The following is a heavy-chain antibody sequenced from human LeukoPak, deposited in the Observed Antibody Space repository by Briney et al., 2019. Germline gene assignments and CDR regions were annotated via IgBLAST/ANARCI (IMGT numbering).Heavy chain of an antibody. J-gene: IGHJ4*02. Sequence: GGSLRLSCAASGFTFSSYEMNWVRQAPGKGLEWVSYISSSGSTIYYADSVKGRFTISRDNARNSLYLQMNSLRAEDTAVYYCAREGYCSSTSCPTGFDYWGQGTLVTVSS. D-gene: IGHD2-2*01. CDR2: ISSSGSTI. CDR3: AREGYCSSTSCPTGFDY. V-gene: IGHV3-48*03. CDR1: GFTFSSYE.